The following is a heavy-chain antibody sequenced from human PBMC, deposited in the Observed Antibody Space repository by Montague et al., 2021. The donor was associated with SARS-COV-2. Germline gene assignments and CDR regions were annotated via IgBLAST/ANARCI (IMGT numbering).Heavy chain of an antibody. CDR2: TNYRSKWTS. Sequence: CAISGDSVWSKSAAWEWLRQPPPGGRQWRGRTNYRSKWTSDYAMPVEGRISIHPVTSKNQFFLHPRSVTSEDTCVYYCVRDTGSAQSGFDAWGQGTLVTVSS. D-gene: IGHD4-11*01. CDR3: VRDTGSAQSGFDA. V-gene: IGHV6-1*01. CDR1: GDSVWSKSAA. J-gene: IGHJ4*02.